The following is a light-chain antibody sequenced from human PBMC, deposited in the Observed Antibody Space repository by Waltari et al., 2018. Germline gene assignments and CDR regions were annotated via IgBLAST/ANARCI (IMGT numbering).Light chain of an antibody. J-gene: IGLJ3*02. CDR2: ATN. CDR1: SSSIRNNA. CDR3: AAWDDSLNGWV. V-gene: IGLV1-44*01. Sequence: YVLTQPPSASGTPGQRVTISCSGSSSSIRNNAVNWYQQVPGTAPKLLIYATNQRPSGVPDRFSGSKSVTSASLAISGLQSEDEAAYYCAAWDDSLNGWVFGGGTKVTVL.